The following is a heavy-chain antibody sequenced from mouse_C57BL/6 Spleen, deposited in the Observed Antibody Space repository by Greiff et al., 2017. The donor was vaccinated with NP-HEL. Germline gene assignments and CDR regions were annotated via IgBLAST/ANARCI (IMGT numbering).Heavy chain of an antibody. V-gene: IGHV1-80*01. CDR3: ARYYGSSDYAMDY. D-gene: IGHD1-1*01. J-gene: IGHJ4*01. Sequence: VKLVESGAELVKPGASVKISCKASGYAFSSYWMNWVKQRPGKGLEWIGQIYPGDGDTNYNGKFKGKATLTADKSSSTAYMQLSSLTSEDSAVYFCARYYGSSDYAMDYWGQGTSVTVSS. CDR1: GYAFSSYW. CDR2: IYPGDGDT.